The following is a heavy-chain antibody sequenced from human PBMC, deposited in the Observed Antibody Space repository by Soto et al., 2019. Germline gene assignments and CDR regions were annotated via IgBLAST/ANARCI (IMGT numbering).Heavy chain of an antibody. CDR3: VRDFR. Sequence: EVQLVESGGGLGHPGGSLRLSCAASGFPFSNSWLSWVRQAPGRGLVWVSRINGDGSSTNYADSVKGRFTISRDNAMKTLHLQMNSLRVEDTAVYYCVRDFRWGQGTLVTVSS. CDR2: INGDGSST. J-gene: IGHJ4*02. V-gene: IGHV3-74*01. CDR1: GFPFSNSW.